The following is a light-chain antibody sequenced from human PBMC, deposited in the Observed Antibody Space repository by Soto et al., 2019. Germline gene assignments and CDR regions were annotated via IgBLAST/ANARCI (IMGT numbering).Light chain of an antibody. CDR1: RSITTY. CDR3: QQSYSAPPWT. V-gene: IGKV1-39*01. CDR2: AAS. J-gene: IGKJ2*01. Sequence: DIQMTQSPSSLSASVGDTVTITCRASRSITTYLNWYQQKPGKAPTLLIYAASSLQSGVPSRFSGSGSGIAFTITISSLQPKDFATYYCQQSYSAPPWTFGQGTKLEIK.